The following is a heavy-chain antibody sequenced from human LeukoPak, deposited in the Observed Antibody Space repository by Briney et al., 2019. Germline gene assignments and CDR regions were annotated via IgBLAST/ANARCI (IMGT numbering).Heavy chain of an antibody. Sequence: GGSLRLSCAASGFPSSSYNMNWVRQAPGKGLEWVFSISTSATYMFYADSVQGRFTISRDNARNSLYLQMDSLRAEDTAVYYCARGRGYFDSWGQGTLVTVSS. CDR1: GFPSSSYN. V-gene: IGHV3-21*01. J-gene: IGHJ4*02. CDR2: ISTSATYM. CDR3: ARGRGYFDS. D-gene: IGHD3-16*01.